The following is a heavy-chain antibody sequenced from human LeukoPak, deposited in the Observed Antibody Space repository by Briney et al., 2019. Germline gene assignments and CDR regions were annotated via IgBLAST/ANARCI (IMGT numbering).Heavy chain of an antibody. CDR2: INPSGGST. D-gene: IGHD5-18*01. J-gene: IGHJ6*03. CDR1: GYTFTSYY. CDR3: ARAWDTAMVKTVMNYYYMDV. V-gene: IGHV1-46*01. Sequence: ASVKVSCKASGYTFTSYYMHWVRQAPGQGLEWMGIINPSGGSTSYAQKFQGRVTMTRGTSTSTVYMELSSLRSEDTAVYYCARAWDTAMVKTVMNYYYMDVWGKGTTVTVSS.